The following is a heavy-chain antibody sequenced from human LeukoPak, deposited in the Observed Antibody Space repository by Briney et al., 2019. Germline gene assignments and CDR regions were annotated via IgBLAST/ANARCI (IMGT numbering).Heavy chain of an antibody. CDR2: IYYGGIA. D-gene: IGHD5-24*01. J-gene: IGHJ4*02. V-gene: IGHV4-59*08. Sequence: SETLSLTCTVSGASISSDYWSWIRQPPGKGLEWIGYIYYGGIANYTPSHKSRVTISLDTSKNQFSLKLNSVTAADTAVYYCARRHHNWDYWGQGTLVTVSS. CDR3: ARRHHNWDY. CDR1: GASISSDY.